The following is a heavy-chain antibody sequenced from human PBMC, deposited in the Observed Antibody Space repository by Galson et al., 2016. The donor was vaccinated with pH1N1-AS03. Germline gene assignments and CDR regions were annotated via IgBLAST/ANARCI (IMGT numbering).Heavy chain of an antibody. CDR3: ATPIFHFDYWRGYPPFDY. CDR1: GGTFTSYA. Sequence: SVKVSCKVSGGTFTSYAVNWVRQAPGQGLEWMGGIIAVSGVTNYAQKFQGRISITADESTGTAYMDVSSLRSEDTAVYYCATPIFHFDYWRGYPPFDYWGQGTLVTVSS. D-gene: IGHD3-3*01. CDR2: IIAVSGVT. V-gene: IGHV1-69*13. J-gene: IGHJ4*02.